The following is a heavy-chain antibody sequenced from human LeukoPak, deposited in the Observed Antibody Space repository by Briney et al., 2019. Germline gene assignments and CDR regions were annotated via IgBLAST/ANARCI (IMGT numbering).Heavy chain of an antibody. D-gene: IGHD5-12*01. CDR2: ISGGGGST. Sequence: GGSLRLSCAASEFSVGSNYMSWVRQAPGKGLEWVSAISGGGGSTYYADSVKGRFTISRDDSKNTLYLQMNSLRAEDTAVYYCAKVVVASQDGYWGQGTLVTVSS. V-gene: IGHV3-23*01. CDR1: EFSVGSNY. J-gene: IGHJ4*02. CDR3: AKVVVASQDGY.